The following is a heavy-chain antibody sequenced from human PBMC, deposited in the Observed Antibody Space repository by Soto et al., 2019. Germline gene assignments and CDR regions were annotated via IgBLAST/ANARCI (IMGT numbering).Heavy chain of an antibody. CDR2: IWYDGSNK. J-gene: IGHJ6*02. Sequence: PGGSLRLSCAASGFTFSSYGMHWVRQAPGKGLEWVAVIWYDGSNKYYADSVKGRFTISRDNSKNTLYLQMNSLRAEDTAVYYCARDPNRWYDFWSGYWTYYYGMDVWGQATTVTVAS. D-gene: IGHD3-3*01. V-gene: IGHV3-33*01. CDR1: GFTFSSYG. CDR3: ARDPNRWYDFWSGYWTYYYGMDV.